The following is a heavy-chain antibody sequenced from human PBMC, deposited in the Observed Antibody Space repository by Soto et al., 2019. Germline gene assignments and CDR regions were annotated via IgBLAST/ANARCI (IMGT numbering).Heavy chain of an antibody. D-gene: IGHD5-12*01. CDR1: GFTFSSYA. Sequence: GGSPRLSCAASGFTFSSYAMSWVRQAPGKGLEWVSAISGSGGSTYYADSVKGRFTISRDNSKNTLYLQMNSLRAEDTAVYYCAKDLGRGYDSNWFDPWGQGTLVTVSS. CDR2: ISGSGGST. J-gene: IGHJ5*02. V-gene: IGHV3-23*01. CDR3: AKDLGRGYDSNWFDP.